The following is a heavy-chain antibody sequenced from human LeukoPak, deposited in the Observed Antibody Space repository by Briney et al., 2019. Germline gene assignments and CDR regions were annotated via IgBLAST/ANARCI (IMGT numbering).Heavy chain of an antibody. D-gene: IGHD2-15*01. CDR3: ARECGGSCYGDYYYGMDV. CDR1: GYTFTSYA. CDR2: INAGNGNT. J-gene: IGHJ6*02. Sequence: ASVTVSCKASGYTFTSYAMHWVRQAPGQRLEWMGWINAGNGNTKYSQKFQGRVTITADESTSTAYMELSSLRSEDTAVYYCARECGGSCYGDYYYGMDVWGQGTTVTVSS. V-gene: IGHV1-3*01.